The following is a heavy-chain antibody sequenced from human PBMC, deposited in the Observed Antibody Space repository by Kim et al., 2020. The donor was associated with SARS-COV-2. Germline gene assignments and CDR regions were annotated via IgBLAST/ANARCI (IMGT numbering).Heavy chain of an antibody. J-gene: IGHJ5*02. V-gene: IGHV3-21*01. CDR2: ISSSSSSYI. Sequence: GGSLRLSCAASGFTFSSYSMNWVRQAPGKGLEWVSSISSSSSSYIYYADSVKGRFTISRDNAKNSLYLQMNSLRAEDTAVYYCARDRQWLVPSWFDPWGQGTLVTVSS. D-gene: IGHD6-19*01. CDR1: GFTFSSYS. CDR3: ARDRQWLVPSWFDP.